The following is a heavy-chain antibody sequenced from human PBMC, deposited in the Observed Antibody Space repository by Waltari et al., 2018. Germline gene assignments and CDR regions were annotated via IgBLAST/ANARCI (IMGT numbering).Heavy chain of an antibody. J-gene: IGHJ4*02. CDR3: ARSLRGGSGSYYTLDY. CDR1: GGSISSSSYY. D-gene: IGHD3-10*01. V-gene: IGHV4-39*07. Sequence: QLQLQESGPAPGKPSETLSLTCLVSGGSISSSSYYWGWIRPPPGKGLRWIGSIHSSGSSYYNPSLKSRVTISVDTSKSHLSLNLSSVTAADTAVYYCARSLRGGSGSYYTLDYWGQGTLVIVSS. CDR2: IHSSGSS.